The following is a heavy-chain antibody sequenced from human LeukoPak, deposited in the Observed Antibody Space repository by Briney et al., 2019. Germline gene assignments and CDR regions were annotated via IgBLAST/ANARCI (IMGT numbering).Heavy chain of an antibody. CDR2: ISSSSSYT. Sequence: GGPLRLSCAASGFTFSDYYMSWIRQAPGKGLEWVSYISSSSSYTNYADSVKGRFTISRDNAKNSLYPQMNSLRAEDTAVYYCARKNYPGIAAAVDYWGQGTLVTVSS. D-gene: IGHD6-13*01. CDR1: GFTFSDYY. J-gene: IGHJ4*02. V-gene: IGHV3-11*06. CDR3: ARKNYPGIAAAVDY.